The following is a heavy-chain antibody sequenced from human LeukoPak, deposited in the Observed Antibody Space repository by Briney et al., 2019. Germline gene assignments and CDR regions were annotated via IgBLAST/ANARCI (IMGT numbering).Heavy chain of an antibody. V-gene: IGHV1-8*01. CDR1: GYTFTSYD. D-gene: IGHD3-16*01. CDR3: AKSSPWGGNRNYRYRAGDFDY. Sequence: ASVKVSCKASGYTFTSYDINWVRQATGQGLEWMGWMNPNSGNTGYAQKFQGRVTMTRNTSISTAYMELSSLRSEDTAVYYCAKSSPWGGNRNYRYRAGDFDYWGQGTLVTVSS. J-gene: IGHJ4*02. CDR2: MNPNSGNT.